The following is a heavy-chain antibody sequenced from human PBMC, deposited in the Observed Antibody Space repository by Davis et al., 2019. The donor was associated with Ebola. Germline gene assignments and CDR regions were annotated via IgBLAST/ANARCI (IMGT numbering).Heavy chain of an antibody. J-gene: IGHJ4*02. D-gene: IGHD6-13*01. CDR2: ISWNSGSI. Sequence: SLKISCAASGFTFDDYAMHWVRQAPGKGLEWVSGISWNSGSIGYADSVKGRFTISRDNAKNSLYLQMNSLTPEDTAFYYCARVNVVAAGSFDFWGQGTRVTVSA. CDR1: GFTFDDYA. V-gene: IGHV3-9*01. CDR3: ARVNVVAAGSFDF.